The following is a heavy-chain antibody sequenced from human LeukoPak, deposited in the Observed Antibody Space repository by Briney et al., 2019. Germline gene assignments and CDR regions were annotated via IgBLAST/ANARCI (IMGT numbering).Heavy chain of an antibody. CDR3: ARGYRGQLDWFDP. Sequence: WESLETSRKGSGYSLTSQWIGWVRQMPGKGLEWMGIIYPGDSDTRYSPSFQGQVTISADKSISTAYLQWSSLKASDTAMYYCARGYRGQLDWFDPWGQGTLVTVSS. D-gene: IGHD1-26*01. CDR2: IYPGDSDT. J-gene: IGHJ5*02. CDR1: GYSLTSQW. V-gene: IGHV5-51*01.